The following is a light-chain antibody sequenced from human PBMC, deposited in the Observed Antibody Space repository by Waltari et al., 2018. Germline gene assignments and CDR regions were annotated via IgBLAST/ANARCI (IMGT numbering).Light chain of an antibody. J-gene: IGLJ2*01. CDR2: DVS. V-gene: IGLV2-11*01. Sequence: QSALTQPRSVSGSPGQSVTISCTGTSRDVGAYNFVSWFPQHPGKALKFMIYDVSKRRSVVPSRLSVSKSGNTASLTISVRQAEDDADYFCWSYAGTYTFVVFGGGTKLTV. CDR1: SRDVGAYNF. CDR3: WSYAGTYTFVV.